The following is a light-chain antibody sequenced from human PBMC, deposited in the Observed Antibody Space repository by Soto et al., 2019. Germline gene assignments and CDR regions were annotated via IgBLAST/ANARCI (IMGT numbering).Light chain of an antibody. V-gene: IGLV2-8*01. J-gene: IGLJ1*01. CDR2: EVS. CDR1: SNDVGHSSF. CDR3: NAQADNGKHV. Sequence: QSVLTQPPSASGSPGQSVTISCTGNSNDVGHSSFISWYQQHPGKGPKLIIYEVSKRPSGVPDRFSGSKSGNTASLSVSALQDEDEADYFCNAQADNGKHVFGTGTKLTVL.